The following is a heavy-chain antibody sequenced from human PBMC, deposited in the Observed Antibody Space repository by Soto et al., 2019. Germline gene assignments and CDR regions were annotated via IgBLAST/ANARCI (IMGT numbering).Heavy chain of an antibody. CDR1: GYNYLGYG. J-gene: IGHJ4*02. Sequence: ASVKVSCKASGYNYLGYGISWVRQAPGQGLEWMGWISGYNGNTNYAQKLQDRVTMTADTSANTAYMELRSLRADDTAVYYCARGGHSYSPPYYFDYWGQGTLVTVSS. D-gene: IGHD5-18*01. CDR2: ISGYNGNT. CDR3: ARGGHSYSPPYYFDY. V-gene: IGHV1-18*01.